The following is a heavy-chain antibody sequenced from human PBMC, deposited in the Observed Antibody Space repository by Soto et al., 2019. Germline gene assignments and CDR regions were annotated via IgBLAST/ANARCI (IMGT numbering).Heavy chain of an antibody. CDR2: ISGYNGNT. J-gene: IGHJ5*02. D-gene: IGHD2-15*01. CDR1: GYTITRYV. CDR3: ARDSMRYCSGGSCHSGGWFDP. Sequence: GASVKGSCKGSGYTITRYVVSWVRQAPGQGLEWMGWISGYNGNTNYAQKLQGRVTMTTDTSTSTAYMDLRSLRSDDTAVYYCARDSMRYCSGGSCHSGGWFDPWGQGTLVTVSS. V-gene: IGHV1-18*01.